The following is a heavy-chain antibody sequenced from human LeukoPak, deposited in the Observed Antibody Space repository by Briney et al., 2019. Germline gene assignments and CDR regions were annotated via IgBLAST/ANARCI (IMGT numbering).Heavy chain of an antibody. CDR1: GYTFTSYD. D-gene: IGHD5-18*01. CDR3: AVSSGSGYTYGREDFFVDY. Sequence: SVKVSCKASGYTFTSYDINWVRQAPGQGLEWMGRIIPILDITNYAQKFQDRVTITADKSTSTAYMELSSLRSEDTAMYYCAVSSGSGYTYGREDFFVDYWGQGTLVTVSS. J-gene: IGHJ4*02. V-gene: IGHV1-69*04. CDR2: IIPILDIT.